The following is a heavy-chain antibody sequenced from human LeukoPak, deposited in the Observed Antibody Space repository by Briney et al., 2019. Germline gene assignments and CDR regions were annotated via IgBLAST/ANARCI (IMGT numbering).Heavy chain of an antibody. J-gene: IGHJ3*02. CDR3: AKKYAIFGVVHDAFDI. D-gene: IGHD3-3*01. CDR1: GGTFSSYA. V-gene: IGHV1-69*04. CDR2: IIPILGIA. Sequence: GSSVKVSCKASGGTFSSYAISWVRQAPGQGLEWMGRIIPILGIANYAQKFQGRVTITADKSTSTAYMELSSLRSEDTAVYYCAKKYAIFGVVHDAFDIWGQGTMVTVSS.